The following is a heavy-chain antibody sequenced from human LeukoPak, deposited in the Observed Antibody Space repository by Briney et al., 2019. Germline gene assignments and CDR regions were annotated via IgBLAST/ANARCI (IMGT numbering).Heavy chain of an antibody. V-gene: IGHV1-69*04. D-gene: IGHD2-8*01. Sequence: ASVKVSCKASGGTFSSYAISWVRQAPGQGLEWMGRIIPILGIANYAQKFQGRVTITADKSTSTAYMELSSLRSDDTAVYYCARDNGGYCDYFDYWGQGTLVTVSS. CDR2: IIPILGIA. CDR1: GGTFSSYA. CDR3: ARDNGGYCDYFDY. J-gene: IGHJ4*02.